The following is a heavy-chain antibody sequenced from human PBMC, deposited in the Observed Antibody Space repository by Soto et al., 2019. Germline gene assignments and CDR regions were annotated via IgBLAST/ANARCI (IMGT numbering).Heavy chain of an antibody. D-gene: IGHD1-1*01. CDR2: AKNAGTTP. CDR3: ARATGGSDELFDY. CDR1: GLTVADYG. V-gene: IGHV3-20*01. J-gene: IGHJ4*02. Sequence: GALRLSSVASGLTVADYGISSIRQTPGRGPGCLSTAKNAGTTPRYADSVKGWSIISNYNSKTTLYLQMSNPRPDETAIYGCARATGGSDELFDYWSRGSQGTVAS.